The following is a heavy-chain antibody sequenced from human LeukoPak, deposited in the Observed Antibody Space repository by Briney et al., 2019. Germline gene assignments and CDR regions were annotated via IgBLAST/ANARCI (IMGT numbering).Heavy chain of an antibody. J-gene: IGHJ1*01. CDR2: MNPKSGNT. V-gene: IGHV1-8*01. CDR1: RYTFTSYD. D-gene: IGHD2-15*01. Sequence: ASVTVSFMASRYTFTSYDISWVRQATGKGLEWMGWMNPKSGNTGYVQKFQGRVTMTRNTSISTAYMELRSLRSEDTAVYYCARVGEYCSGGSCYSVRYFQHGGQGTLVIVSS. CDR3: ARVGEYCSGGSCYSVRYFQH.